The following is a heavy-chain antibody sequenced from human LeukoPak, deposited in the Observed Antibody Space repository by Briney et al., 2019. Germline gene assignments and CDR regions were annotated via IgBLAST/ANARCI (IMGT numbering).Heavy chain of an antibody. CDR1: GFTFSSYE. V-gene: IGHV3-48*03. CDR3: AKVARGYSYGDFDY. CDR2: ISSSGSTI. J-gene: IGHJ4*02. D-gene: IGHD5-18*01. Sequence: GGSLRLSCAASGFTFSSYEMNWVRQAPGKGLEWVSYISSSGSTIYYADSVKGRFTISRDNAKNTVYLQMDSLRFEDAAVYYCAKVARGYSYGDFDYWGQGTLVTVSS.